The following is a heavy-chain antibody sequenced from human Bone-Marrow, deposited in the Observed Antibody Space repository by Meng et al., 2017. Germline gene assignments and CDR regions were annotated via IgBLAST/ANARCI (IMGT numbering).Heavy chain of an antibody. CDR1: GDSVSSNSAA. CDR3: ARQEGAFDY. J-gene: IGHJ4*02. Sequence: KLQQYGPGLVKSSQTLSLTCAIPGDSVSSNSAAWNLLRQSPSRVLEWLGRTYYRSKWYNDYAVSVKSRITINPDTSKNQFSLQLNSVTPEDTAVYYCARQEGAFDYWGQGTLVTVSS. V-gene: IGHV6-1*01. D-gene: IGHD3-16*01. CDR2: TYYRSKWYN.